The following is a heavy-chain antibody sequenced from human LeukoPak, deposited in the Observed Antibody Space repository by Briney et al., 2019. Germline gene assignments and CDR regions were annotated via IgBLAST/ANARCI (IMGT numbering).Heavy chain of an antibody. J-gene: IGHJ4*02. CDR3: AKGGSGSYLYYFDY. CDR1: GFTFSSNA. CDR2: ISTSGDDK. D-gene: IGHD3-10*01. V-gene: IGHV3-23*01. Sequence: QPGGSLRLSCAASGFTFSSNAMSWVRQAPGKGLEWVSIISTSGDDKFYADSVRGRFSISRDNPKNTVYLQLNCLRAEDTAVYFCAKGGSGSYLYYFDYWGQGTLVTVSS.